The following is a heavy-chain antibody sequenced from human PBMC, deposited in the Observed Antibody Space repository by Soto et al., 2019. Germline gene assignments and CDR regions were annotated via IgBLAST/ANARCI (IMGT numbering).Heavy chain of an antibody. CDR3: ARQEGIAVAGTNFDY. Sequence: ESLKISCKGSGYSFTTYWIGWVRQMPGKGLEWMGIIYPSDSDTRYSPSFQGQVTISADKSINTAYLQWSSLKASDTAMYYCARQEGIAVAGTNFDYWGQGTLVTVSS. J-gene: IGHJ4*02. D-gene: IGHD6-19*01. CDR2: IYPSDSDT. V-gene: IGHV5-51*01. CDR1: GYSFTTYW.